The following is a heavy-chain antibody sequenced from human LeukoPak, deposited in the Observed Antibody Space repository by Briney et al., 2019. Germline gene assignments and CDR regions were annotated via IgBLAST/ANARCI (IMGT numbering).Heavy chain of an antibody. D-gene: IGHD2-2*01. J-gene: IGHJ5*02. Sequence: PSGTLSLTCTVSGGAISSYYWGWIRQPPGKGLEWIGYIYYSGSTNYNPSLKSRVTISVDTSKNQFSLKLSSVTAADTAVYYCARGHQRFRGFGFDPWGQGTLVTVSS. CDR1: GGAISSYY. CDR3: ARGHQRFRGFGFDP. V-gene: IGHV4-59*01. CDR2: IYYSGST.